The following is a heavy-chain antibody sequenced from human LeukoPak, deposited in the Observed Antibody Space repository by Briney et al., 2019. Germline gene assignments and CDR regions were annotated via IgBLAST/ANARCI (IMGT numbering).Heavy chain of an antibody. Sequence: GASVKVSCKASGYTFTSYGTSWVRQAPGQGLEWMGWISAYNGNTNYAQKLQGRVTMTTDTSTSTAYMELRSLRSDDTAVYYCARDGSSWYGEGKYDWFDPWGQGTLVTVSS. CDR2: ISAYNGNT. D-gene: IGHD6-13*01. J-gene: IGHJ5*02. CDR1: GYTFTSYG. CDR3: ARDGSSWYGEGKYDWFDP. V-gene: IGHV1-18*01.